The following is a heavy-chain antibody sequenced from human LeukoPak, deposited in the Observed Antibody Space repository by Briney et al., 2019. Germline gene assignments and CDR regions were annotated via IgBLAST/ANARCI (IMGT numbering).Heavy chain of an antibody. CDR3: ARGRGYSYGTFDY. CDR1: GGSISSYY. CDR2: IYYSGST. V-gene: IGHV4-59*01. D-gene: IGHD5-18*01. J-gene: IGHJ4*02. Sequence: SETLSLTCTVSGGSISSYYWSWIRQPPGQGLKWIGYIYYSGSTNYNPSLKSRVTISVDTSKNQFSLKLSSVTAADTAVYYCARGRGYSYGTFDYWGQGTLVTVSS.